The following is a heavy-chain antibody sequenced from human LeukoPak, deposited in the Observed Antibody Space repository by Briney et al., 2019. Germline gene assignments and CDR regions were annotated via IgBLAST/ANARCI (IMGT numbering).Heavy chain of an antibody. D-gene: IGHD5-18*01. CDR2: IWYDGSNK. CDR3: ARYPAAFNSYGYADY. J-gene: IGHJ4*02. CDR1: GFTFSSYG. Sequence: GGSLRLSCAASGFTFSSYGMHWVRQAPGKGLEWVAVIWYDGSNKYYADSVKGRFTISRDNSNNTLYLQMNSLRSEDTAVYYCARYPAAFNSYGYADYWGQGTLVTVSS. V-gene: IGHV3-33*01.